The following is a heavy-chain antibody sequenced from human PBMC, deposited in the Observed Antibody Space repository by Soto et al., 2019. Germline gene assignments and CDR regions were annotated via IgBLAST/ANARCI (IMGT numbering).Heavy chain of an antibody. CDR3: ARMATFGSLNWFVP. CDR1: GYSFTNND. CDR2: MNPGSGDT. Sequence: QVKLVQSGAEVREPGASVKVSCKASGYSFTNNDVSWVRQATGQGLEWMGWMNPGSGDTGYAQKFQGRVTMTRDISIATAYMELSSLRSDDTAIYYCARMATFGSLNWFVPWGQGTLVTVSS. D-gene: IGHD3-16*01. J-gene: IGHJ5*02. V-gene: IGHV1-8*01.